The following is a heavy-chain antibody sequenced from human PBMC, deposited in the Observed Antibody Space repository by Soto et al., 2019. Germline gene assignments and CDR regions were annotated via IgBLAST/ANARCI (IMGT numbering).Heavy chain of an antibody. CDR3: ARGLTGRITIFGVVRPGYYYYMDV. D-gene: IGHD3-3*01. Sequence: SETLSLTCGVYGGTFRGYYGSWIRQPPGKGLEWIGEINHSGSTNYNPSLKSRVTISVDTSKNQFSLKLSSVTAADTAVYYCARGLTGRITIFGVVRPGYYYYMDVWGKGTTVTVSS. J-gene: IGHJ6*03. CDR2: INHSGST. CDR1: GGTFRGYY. V-gene: IGHV4-34*01.